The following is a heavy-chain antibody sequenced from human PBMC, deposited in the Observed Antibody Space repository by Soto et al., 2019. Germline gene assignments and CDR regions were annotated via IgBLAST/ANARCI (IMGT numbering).Heavy chain of an antibody. CDR3: AIQANWNDVWAPKMNKGNWFDP. CDR1: GGTLSSYA. Sequence: SVKVSCKASGGTLSSYAISWVRQAPGEGLEWMGGIIPIFGTANYAQKFQGRVTITADESTSTAYMELSSLRSEDTAVYYCAIQANWNDVWAPKMNKGNWFDPWGQGTLVTVSS. J-gene: IGHJ5*02. CDR2: IIPIFGTA. D-gene: IGHD1-1*01. V-gene: IGHV1-69*13.